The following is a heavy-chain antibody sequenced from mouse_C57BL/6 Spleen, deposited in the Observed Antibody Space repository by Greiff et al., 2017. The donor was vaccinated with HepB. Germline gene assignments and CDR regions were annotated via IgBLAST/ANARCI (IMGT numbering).Heavy chain of an antibody. CDR2: IYPGDGDT. D-gene: IGHD1-1*01. CDR3: ARCHYYGSSYDYAMGY. V-gene: IGHV1-82*01. J-gene: IGHJ4*01. CDR1: GYAFSSSW. Sequence: VQLQQSGPELVKPGASVKISCKASGYAFSSSWMNWVKQRPGKGLEWIGRIYPGDGDTNYNGKFKGKATLTADKSSSTAYMQLSSLTSEDSAVYFCARCHYYGSSYDYAMGYWGEGTSVTVSS.